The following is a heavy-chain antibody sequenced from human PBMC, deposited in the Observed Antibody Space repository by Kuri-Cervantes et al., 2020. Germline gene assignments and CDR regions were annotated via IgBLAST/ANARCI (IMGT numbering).Heavy chain of an antibody. Sequence: GGSLRLSCAASGFTFSSYAMSWVRQAPGKGLEWVSAISGSGGSTYYADSVKGRFTISRDNSKSTLYLQMNSLRAEDTAVYYCAQSGDGYNGPFDYWGQGTLVTVSS. D-gene: IGHD5-24*01. J-gene: IGHJ4*02. CDR3: AQSGDGYNGPFDY. CDR1: GFTFSSYA. CDR2: ISGSGGST. V-gene: IGHV3-23*01.